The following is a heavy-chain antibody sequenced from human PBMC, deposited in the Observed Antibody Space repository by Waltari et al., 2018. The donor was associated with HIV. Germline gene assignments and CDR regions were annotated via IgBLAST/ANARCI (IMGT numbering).Heavy chain of an antibody. V-gene: IGHV1-2*02. J-gene: IGHJ4*02. Sequence: QEQLVQSGAEVKKPGASVKVSCKASGYTFTDYYMRWVRQAPGQGLEWMGWINPKSGGTNYAQKFQGRVTMTRDTSISTAYMELSSLRSDDTAVYYCALYCSGGNCFFDYWGQGTLVTVSS. D-gene: IGHD2-15*01. CDR1: GYTFTDYY. CDR3: ALYCSGGNCFFDY. CDR2: INPKSGGT.